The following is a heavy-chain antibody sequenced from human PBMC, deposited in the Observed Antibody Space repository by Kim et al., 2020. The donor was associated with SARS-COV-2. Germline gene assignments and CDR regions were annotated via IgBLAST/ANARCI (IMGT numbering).Heavy chain of an antibody. CDR3: AKGGPVYCSSTSCYYYWYFDL. D-gene: IGHD2-2*01. V-gene: IGHV3-23*01. CDR1: GFTFSSYA. J-gene: IGHJ2*01. Sequence: GGSLRLSCAASGFTFSSYAMSWVRQAPGKGLEWVSAISGSGGSTYYADSVKGRFTISRDNSKNTLNLQMNSLRAEDTAVYYCAKGGPVYCSSTSCYYYWYFDLWGRGTLVTVSS. CDR2: ISGSGGST.